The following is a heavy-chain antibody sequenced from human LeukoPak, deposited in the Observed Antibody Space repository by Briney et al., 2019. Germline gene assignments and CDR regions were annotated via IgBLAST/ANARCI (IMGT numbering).Heavy chain of an antibody. CDR1: GGSISSSSYY. D-gene: IGHD5-18*01. CDR3: ARQLWHQRCYFDY. Sequence: SETLSLTCTVSGGSISSSSYYWGWIRQPPGKGLEWIGSIYYSGSTYYNPSLKSRVTMSVDTSKNQFSLKLSSVTAADTAVYYCARQLWHQRCYFDYWGQGTLVTVSS. V-gene: IGHV4-39*01. J-gene: IGHJ4*02. CDR2: IYYSGST.